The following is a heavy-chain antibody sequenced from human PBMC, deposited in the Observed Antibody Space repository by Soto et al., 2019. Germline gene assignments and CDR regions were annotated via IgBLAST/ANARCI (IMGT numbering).Heavy chain of an antibody. V-gene: IGHV3-23*01. J-gene: IGHJ3*02. CDR1: GFPFKNFA. CDR2: IGGGDETT. CDR3: AKGTLVKPPGTRAFDI. D-gene: IGHD6-13*01. Sequence: EVQLLESGGDLVQPGGSLRLSCAASGFPFKNFAMGWVGQAPGKGLEWVSTIGGGDETTYYADSVKGRFTISRDNSNNALYLQMNSLRAGDTAVYFCAKGTLVKPPGTRAFDIWGQGTMVIVSS.